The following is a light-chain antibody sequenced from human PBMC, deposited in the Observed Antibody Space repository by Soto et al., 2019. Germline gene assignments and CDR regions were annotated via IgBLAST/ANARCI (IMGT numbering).Light chain of an antibody. CDR1: RSNTGAGYD. CDR3: QSFATRLRGWG. V-gene: IGLV1-40*01. J-gene: IGLJ3*02. Sequence: QSVLTQPPSVSGAPGQRVTISCTGTRSNTGAGYDVPWDQQHPGTAPKYLIYSNSNRPSGVPDRFSGSKPGTSASLAISGLQAEDEADYFCQSFATRLRGWGFCGGTQLTVL. CDR2: SNS.